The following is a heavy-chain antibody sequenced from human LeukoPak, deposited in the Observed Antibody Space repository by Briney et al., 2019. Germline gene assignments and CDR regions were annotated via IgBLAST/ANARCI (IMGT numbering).Heavy chain of an antibody. CDR3: ARGLSSSWYWFDP. CDR2: IYTSGST. CDR1: GGSISSSY. D-gene: IGHD6-13*01. V-gene: IGHV4-4*08. J-gene: IGHJ5*02. Sequence: SETLSLTCTVSGGSISSSYWSWIRQPPGKGLEWIGYIYTSGSTNYNPSLKSRVTMSVDTSKNQFSLKLSSVTAADTAVYYCARGLSSSWYWFDPWGQGTLVTVSS.